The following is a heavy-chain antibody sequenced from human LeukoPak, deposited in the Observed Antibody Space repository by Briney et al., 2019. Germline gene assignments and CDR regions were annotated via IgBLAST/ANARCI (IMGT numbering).Heavy chain of an antibody. D-gene: IGHD2-15*01. CDR3: TRYCSGGSCYSSLSFDY. CDR2: IYPGDSDT. Sequence: GESLKISCKGSGYSFTSYWIGWVRQMPGKGLEWMGIIYPGDSDTRYSPSFQGQVTISADKSISTAYLQWSGLKASDTAMYYCTRYCSGGSCYSSLSFDYWGQGTLVTVSS. CDR1: GYSFTSYW. J-gene: IGHJ4*02. V-gene: IGHV5-51*01.